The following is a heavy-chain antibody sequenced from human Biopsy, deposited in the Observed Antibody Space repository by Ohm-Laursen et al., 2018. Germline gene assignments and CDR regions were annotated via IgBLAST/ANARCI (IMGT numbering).Heavy chain of an antibody. V-gene: IGHV4-59*11. CDR2: ISYTGYT. Sequence: GTLSLTCTVSGGSFTGHYWSWIRQPPGKGLEWIGYISYTGYTSYNASLKSRVTISAATSRNHFSLRLSSLTAADTAVYYCARGSNDFGGLYFPRWGQGTLLTVSS. J-gene: IGHJ4*02. CDR3: ARGSNDFGGLYFPR. D-gene: IGHD4-23*01. CDR1: GGSFTGHY.